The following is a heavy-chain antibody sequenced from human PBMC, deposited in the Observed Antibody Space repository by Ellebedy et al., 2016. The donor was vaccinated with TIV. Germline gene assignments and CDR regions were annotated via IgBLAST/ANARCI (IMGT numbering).Heavy chain of an antibody. CDR3: VRDRGALYYYGMDV. D-gene: IGHD3-10*01. J-gene: IGHJ6*02. CDR2: ISSNAAST. Sequence: GESLKISCSASGFTFSHYAMYWVRQAPGKGLEYVSAISSNAASTYYAASVKGRFTISRDDSKNTLYLQMSSLRAEDTALYYCVRDRGALYYYGMDVWGQGTTVTVSS. CDR1: GFTFSHYA. V-gene: IGHV3-64D*06.